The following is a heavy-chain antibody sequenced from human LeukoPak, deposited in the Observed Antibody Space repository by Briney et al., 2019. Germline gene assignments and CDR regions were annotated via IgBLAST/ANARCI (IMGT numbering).Heavy chain of an antibody. V-gene: IGHV4-39*01. Sequence: SETLSLNCTVSGGSISSSSYYWGWIRQPPGKGLEWIGSIYYSGSTYYNPSLESRVTISVDTSKNQFSLKLSSVTAADTAVYYCASSVADPKGGFDYWGQGTLVTVSS. CDR2: IYYSGST. CDR1: GGSISSSSYY. J-gene: IGHJ4*02. D-gene: IGHD6-19*01. CDR3: ASSVADPKGGFDY.